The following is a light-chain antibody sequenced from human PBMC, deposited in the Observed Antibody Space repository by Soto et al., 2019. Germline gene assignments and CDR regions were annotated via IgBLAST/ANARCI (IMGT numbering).Light chain of an antibody. V-gene: IGLV2-8*01. CDR3: SSYAGSTNFV. J-gene: IGLJ1*01. Sequence: QSALTQPPSASGSPGQSVTISFTGTISDVGGYNYVSWYQQHPGKAPKLMIYEVRKQPSGVPDRFSGSKSGNTASLTVSGLQAEDEADYYCSSYAGSTNFVFGTGTKLTVL. CDR1: ISDVGGYNY. CDR2: EVR.